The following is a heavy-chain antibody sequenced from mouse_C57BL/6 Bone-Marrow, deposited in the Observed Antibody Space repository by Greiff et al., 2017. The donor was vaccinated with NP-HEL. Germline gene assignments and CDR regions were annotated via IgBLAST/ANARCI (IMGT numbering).Heavy chain of an antibody. D-gene: IGHD1-1*01. V-gene: IGHV1-64*01. J-gene: IGHJ2*01. Sequence: QVQLKQPGAELVKPGASVKLSCKASGYTFTSYWMHWVKQRPGQGLEWIGMIHPNSGSINYNEKFKSKATLTVDKSSSTAYMQLSSRTSEDSAVYYCARGEPITTVVATDYWGQGTTLTVSS. CDR2: IHPNSGSI. CDR1: GYTFTSYW. CDR3: ARGEPITTVVATDY.